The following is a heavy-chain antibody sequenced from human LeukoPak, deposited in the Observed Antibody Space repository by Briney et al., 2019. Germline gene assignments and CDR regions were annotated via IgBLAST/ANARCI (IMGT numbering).Heavy chain of an antibody. CDR3: ARERWEGGSYVMGFDY. CDR2: IYYSGST. J-gene: IGHJ4*02. CDR1: GGSIGSHY. V-gene: IGHV4-59*11. D-gene: IGHD1-26*01. Sequence: PSETLSLTCSVSGGSIGSHYWNWIRQPPGKGLEWLGHIYYSGSTYYNPSLKSRITISVDTSKSQFSLRLSSVTAADTAVYYCARERWEGGSYVMGFDYWGQGALVTVSS.